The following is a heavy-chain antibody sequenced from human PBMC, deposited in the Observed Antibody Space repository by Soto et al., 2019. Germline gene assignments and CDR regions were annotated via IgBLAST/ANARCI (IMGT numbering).Heavy chain of an antibody. V-gene: IGHV1-8*01. CDR3: ARGQGLLLEWSRNWFDP. D-gene: IGHD3-3*01. CDR1: GYTFTSYD. Sequence: ASVKVSCKASGYTFTSYDINWVRQATGQGLEWMGWMNPNSGNTGYAQKFQGRVTMTRNTSISTAYMELSSLRSEDTAVYYCARGQGLLLEWSRNWFDPWGQGTLVTV. CDR2: MNPNSGNT. J-gene: IGHJ5*02.